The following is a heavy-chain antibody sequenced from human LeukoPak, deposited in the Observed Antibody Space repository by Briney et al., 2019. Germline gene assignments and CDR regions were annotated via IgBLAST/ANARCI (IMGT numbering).Heavy chain of an antibody. D-gene: IGHD3-22*01. Sequence: ASVKVSCKASGYTFTSYDINWVRQATGQGLEWMGWMNPNSGNTGYAQKFQGRVTMTRNTSISTAYMELSSLRSEDTAVYYRARGGYDSSGYYFPDYWGQGTLVTVSS. J-gene: IGHJ4*02. CDR3: ARGGYDSSGYYFPDY. V-gene: IGHV1-8*01. CDR2: MNPNSGNT. CDR1: GYTFTSYD.